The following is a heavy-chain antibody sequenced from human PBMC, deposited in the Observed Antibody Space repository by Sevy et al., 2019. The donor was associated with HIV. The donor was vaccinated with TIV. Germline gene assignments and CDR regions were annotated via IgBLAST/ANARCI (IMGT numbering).Heavy chain of an antibody. CDR2: IKSKTDGGTT. V-gene: IGHV3-15*07. J-gene: IGHJ4*02. D-gene: IGHD3-16*01. CDR3: TTIGAAGTFEGVDY. CDR1: GFTFSNAW. Sequence: GESLKISCAASGFTFSNAWMNWVRQAPGKGLEWVGRIKSKTDGGTTDYAAPVKGRFTISRDDSKNTLYLQMNSLKTEDTAVYYCTTIGAAGTFEGVDYWGQGTLVTVSS.